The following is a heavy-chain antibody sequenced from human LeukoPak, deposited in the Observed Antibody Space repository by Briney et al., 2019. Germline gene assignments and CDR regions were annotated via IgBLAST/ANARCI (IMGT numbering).Heavy chain of an antibody. CDR2: IYPGDSDT. J-gene: IGHJ6*03. Sequence: GESLQISCKGSGYSFTSYWIGWVRQMPGKGLEWMGIIYPGDSDTRYSPSFQGQVTISADKSITTAYLQWSSLKASDTAIYFCARQVWSAYIFNYMDVWGKGTTVTVSS. V-gene: IGHV5-51*01. CDR1: GYSFTSYW. CDR3: ARQVWSAYIFNYMDV. D-gene: IGHD3-3*01.